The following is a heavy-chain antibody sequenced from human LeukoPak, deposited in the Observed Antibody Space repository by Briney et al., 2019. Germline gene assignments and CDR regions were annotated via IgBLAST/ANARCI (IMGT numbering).Heavy chain of an antibody. J-gene: IGHJ4*02. CDR2: LSDGSSVT. CDR3: AKDRDTTSARAGSAFDY. V-gene: IGHV3-23*01. Sequence: PGGSLRLSCVASGFTFNNYAMSWVRQTPGKGLEWVSILSDGSSVTYHADSVKGRFTISRDNSKNTLYLQMSGLRDEDTAVYYCAKDRDTTSARAGSAFDYWGQGTLVTVSS. CDR1: GFTFNNYA. D-gene: IGHD6-19*01.